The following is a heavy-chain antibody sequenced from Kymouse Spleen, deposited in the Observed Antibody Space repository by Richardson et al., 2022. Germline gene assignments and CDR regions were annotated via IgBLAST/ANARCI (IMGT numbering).Heavy chain of an antibody. Sequence: QVQLQESGPGLVKPSGTLSLTCAVSGGSISSSNWWSWVRQPPGKGLEWIGEIYHSGSTNYNPSLKSRVTISVDKSKNQFSLKLSSVTAADTAVYYCARDYGSGSYYNYYYYYGMDVWGQGTTVTVSS. CDR3: ARDYGSGSYYNYYYYYGMDV. CDR2: IYHSGST. J-gene: IGHJ6*02. CDR1: GGSISSSNW. V-gene: IGHV4-4*02. D-gene: IGHD3-10*01.